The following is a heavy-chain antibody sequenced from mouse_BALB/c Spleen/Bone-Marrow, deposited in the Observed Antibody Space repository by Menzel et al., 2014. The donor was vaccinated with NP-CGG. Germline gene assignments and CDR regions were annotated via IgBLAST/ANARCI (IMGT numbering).Heavy chain of an antibody. CDR2: IFPGSGNT. CDR3: AKRDKYDDYAMDY. J-gene: IGHJ4*01. Sequence: VQLVESGPELVKPGASVKISCKASGYSFTSYYIHWVKQRPGQGLEWIGWIFPGSGNTKYNEKFKGKATLTADTSSSTAYMLLSSLTSEDSAVYFCAKRDKYDDYAMDYWGQGTSVTVSS. D-gene: IGHD2-14*01. CDR1: GYSFTSYY. V-gene: IGHV1-66*01.